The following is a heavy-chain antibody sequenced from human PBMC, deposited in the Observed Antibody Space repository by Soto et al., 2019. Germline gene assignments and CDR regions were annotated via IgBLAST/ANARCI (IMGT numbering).Heavy chain of an antibody. D-gene: IGHD2-2*01. CDR3: ARDSSQVVVVPAARTRDYYYGMDV. CDR2: IYSGGST. J-gene: IGHJ6*02. CDR1: GFTVSSNY. V-gene: IGHV3-53*01. Sequence: ETLRLSCAASGFTVSSNYMSWVRQAPGKGLEWVSVIYSGGSTYYADSVKGRFTISRDNSKNTLYLQMNSLRAEDTAVYYCARDSSQVVVVPAARTRDYYYGMDVWGQGTTVTVSS.